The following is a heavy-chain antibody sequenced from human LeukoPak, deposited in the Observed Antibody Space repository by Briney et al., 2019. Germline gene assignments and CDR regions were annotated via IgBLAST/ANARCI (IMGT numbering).Heavy chain of an antibody. CDR2: IYHSGST. CDR1: GGSISSGGYS. CDR3: ARDRGGGLYIDY. V-gene: IGHV4-30-2*01. D-gene: IGHD3-16*02. J-gene: IGHJ4*02. Sequence: PSETLSLTCAVSGGSISSGGYSWSWIRQPPGTGLEWIGYIYHSGSTYYNPSLKSRVTISVDRSKNQFSLKLSSVTAADTAVYYCARDRGGGLYIDYWGQGTLVTVSS.